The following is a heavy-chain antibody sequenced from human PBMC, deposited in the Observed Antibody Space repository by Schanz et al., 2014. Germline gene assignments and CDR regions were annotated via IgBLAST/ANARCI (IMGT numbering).Heavy chain of an antibody. CDR3: ARDRLECGAECYSVEVFEI. V-gene: IGHV1-46*01. D-gene: IGHD2-21*01. CDR1: GYTFTSYS. Sequence: VQLVQSGAEVKKPGASVKVSCKASGYTFTSYSMHWVRQAPGQGLEWMGIINPSGGSTRYGQKFQGRITVTTDTSTSTVYLELSSLRSDDTAVYYCARDRLECGAECYSVEVFEIWGQGTLVTVSS. CDR2: INPSGGST. J-gene: IGHJ4*02.